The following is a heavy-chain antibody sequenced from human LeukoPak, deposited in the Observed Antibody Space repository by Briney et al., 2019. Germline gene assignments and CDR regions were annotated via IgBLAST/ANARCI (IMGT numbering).Heavy chain of an antibody. Sequence: HSGGSLRLSCAASGFTLDDYAMHWVRHAPGKCLEWDSGISWNSGSIGYADSVKGRFTISRDNAKHSLYLQMNSLRAEDTALYYCAKDISSLYCGGDCYSSVGFDYWGQGTLVTVSS. CDR3: AKDISSLYCGGDCYSSVGFDY. D-gene: IGHD2-21*02. CDR2: ISWNSGSI. V-gene: IGHV3-9*01. CDR1: GFTLDDYA. J-gene: IGHJ4*02.